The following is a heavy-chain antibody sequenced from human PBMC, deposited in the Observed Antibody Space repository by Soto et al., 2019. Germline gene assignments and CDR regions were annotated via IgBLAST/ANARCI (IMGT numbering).Heavy chain of an antibody. CDR1: GFTFSSYW. Sequence: GGSLRLSCAASGFTFSSYWMSWVRQAPGKGLEWVANIKQDGSEKYYVDSVKGRFTISRDNAKNSLYLQMNSLRAEDTDVYYCARAHSGGLAAFDYWGQGTLVTVSS. CDR2: IKQDGSEK. J-gene: IGHJ4*02. V-gene: IGHV3-7*03. CDR3: ARAHSGGLAAFDY. D-gene: IGHD2-15*01.